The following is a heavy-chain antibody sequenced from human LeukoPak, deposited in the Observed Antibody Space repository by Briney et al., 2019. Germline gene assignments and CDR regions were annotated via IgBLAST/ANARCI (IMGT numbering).Heavy chain of an antibody. CDR3: ARVGTYDFWSGYYTFDY. CDR2: IKQDRSEK. V-gene: IGHV3-7*01. D-gene: IGHD3-3*01. CDR1: GFTFSDYW. J-gene: IGHJ4*02. Sequence: GGSLRLSCAASGFTFSDYWMSWVRQAPGKGLEWVANIKQDRSEKYYVDSVKGRFSISRDNAKNALYLQMNSLRAEDTAVYYCARVGTYDFWSGYYTFDYWGQGTLVTVSS.